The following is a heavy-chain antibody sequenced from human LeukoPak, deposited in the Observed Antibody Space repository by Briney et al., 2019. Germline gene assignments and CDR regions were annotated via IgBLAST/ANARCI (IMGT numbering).Heavy chain of an antibody. CDR1: GGSISSSNW. Sequence: SETLSLTCAVSGGSISSSNWWSRVRQPPGKGLEWIGEIYHSGSTNYNPSLKSRVTISADKSKNQFSLKLSSVTAADTAVYYCARDQDDNWFDPWGQGTLVTVSS. J-gene: IGHJ5*02. CDR2: IYHSGST. V-gene: IGHV4-4*02. CDR3: ARDQDDNWFDP.